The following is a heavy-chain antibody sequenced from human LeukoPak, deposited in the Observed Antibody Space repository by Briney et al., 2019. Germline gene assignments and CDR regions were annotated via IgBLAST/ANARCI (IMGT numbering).Heavy chain of an antibody. J-gene: IGHJ4*02. CDR3: ARLSAL. V-gene: IGHV1-2*02. CDR1: GYPFSDYY. CDR2: INPKNGDT. Sequence: GASVKVSCKTSGYPFSDYYIHWIRQASGQGLESMGWINPKNGDTKYAQRFQGRLTITMDTSIDTVYMELRSLRYDDTAVYYCARLSALWGQGTLVTVSS.